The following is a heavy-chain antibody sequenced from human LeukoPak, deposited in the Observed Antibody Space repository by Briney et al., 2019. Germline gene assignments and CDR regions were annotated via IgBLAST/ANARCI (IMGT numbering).Heavy chain of an antibody. J-gene: IGHJ4*02. CDR1: GYTFTGYY. Sequence: ASVKVSCKASGYTFTGYYMHWVRQAPGQGLEWMGWINPNSGGTNYAQKLQGWVTMTRDTSISTAYMELSRLRSDDTAVYYCARTRVAATRELGYWGQGTLVTVSS. CDR2: INPNSGGT. D-gene: IGHD2-15*01. V-gene: IGHV1-2*04. CDR3: ARTRVAATRELGY.